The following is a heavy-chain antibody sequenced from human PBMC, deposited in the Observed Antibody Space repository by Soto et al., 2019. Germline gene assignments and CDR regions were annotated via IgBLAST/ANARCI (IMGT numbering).Heavy chain of an antibody. CDR3: ARDAADYGDYAFSF. D-gene: IGHD4-17*01. CDR1: GYTFTGYY. J-gene: IGHJ4*02. Sequence: VASVKVSCKASGYTFTGYYMHWVRQAPGQGLEWMGWINPNSGGTNYAQKFQGWVTMTRDTSISTAYMELSRLRSDDTAVYYCARDAADYGDYAFSFWGQGTLVTVSS. CDR2: INPNSGGT. V-gene: IGHV1-2*04.